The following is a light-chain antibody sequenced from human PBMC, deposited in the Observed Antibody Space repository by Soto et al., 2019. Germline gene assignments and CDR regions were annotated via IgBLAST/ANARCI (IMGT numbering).Light chain of an antibody. Sequence: QSVVTQPSPVSWSPGQSITLSCTGTSSDVGSYNLVSWYQQHPGKAPKLMIYEGSKRPSGVSNRFSGSKSGNTASLTISGLQAEDEADYYCCSYAGSSTYVVGTGTKVTVL. CDR1: SSDVGSYNL. CDR2: EGS. V-gene: IGLV2-23*01. CDR3: CSYAGSSTYV. J-gene: IGLJ1*01.